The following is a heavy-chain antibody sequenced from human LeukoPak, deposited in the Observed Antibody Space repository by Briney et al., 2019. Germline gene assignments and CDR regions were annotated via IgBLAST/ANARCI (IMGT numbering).Heavy chain of an antibody. CDR3: ANQYPG. D-gene: IGHD4-11*01. J-gene: IGHJ4*02. CDR1: GFTFSTHA. Sequence: VGALRLSCAASGFTFSTHAMSWVRQAPGKGLDWVSAISGDGATTYYADSVKGRFTISRDNSKNTLYLQMNSLRAEDTAVYYCANQYPGWGQGTLVTVSS. CDR2: ISGDGATT. V-gene: IGHV3-23*01.